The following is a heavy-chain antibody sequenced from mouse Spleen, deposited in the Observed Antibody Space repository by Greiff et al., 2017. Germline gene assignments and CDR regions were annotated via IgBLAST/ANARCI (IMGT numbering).Heavy chain of an antibody. Sequence: DVKLQESGPELVKPGASVKISCKASGYSFTGYYMNWVKQSPEKSLEWIGEINPSTGGTTYNQKFKAKATLTVDKSSSTAYMQLKSLTSEDSAVYYCARMFGNAYWGQGTLVTVSA. V-gene: IGHV1-42*01. D-gene: IGHD4-1*01. J-gene: IGHJ3*01. CDR1: GYSFTGYY. CDR2: INPSTGGT. CDR3: ARMFGNAY.